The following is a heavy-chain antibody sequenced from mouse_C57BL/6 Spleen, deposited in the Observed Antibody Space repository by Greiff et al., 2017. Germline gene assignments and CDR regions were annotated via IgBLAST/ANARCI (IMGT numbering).Heavy chain of an antibody. D-gene: IGHD5-5*01. CDR2: IDPSDSYT. J-gene: IGHJ1*03. Sequence: QVQLQQPGAELVRPGTSVKLSCKASGYTFTSYWMHWVQQRPGQGLEWIGVIDPSDSYTNYTHKFKGKATLTVDTSSSTASMQLTRLTDEDAAVYCCARGDDYVRDIDVWGTGTTVTVAS. CDR1: GYTFTSYW. CDR3: ARGDDYVRDIDV. V-gene: IGHV1-59*01.